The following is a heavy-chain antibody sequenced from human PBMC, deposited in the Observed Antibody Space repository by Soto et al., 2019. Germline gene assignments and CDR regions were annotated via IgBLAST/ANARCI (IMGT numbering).Heavy chain of an antibody. CDR1: GFTFSSYA. CDR3: AKDLSSGYSESSLDAFDI. D-gene: IGHD1-26*01. J-gene: IGHJ3*02. CDR2: ISGSGGST. Sequence: GGSLRLSCAASGFTFSSYAMSWVRQAPGKGLEWVSAISGSGGSTYYADSVKGRFTISRDNSKNTLYLQMNSLRAEDTAVYYCAKDLSSGYSESSLDAFDIWGQGTMVTVSS. V-gene: IGHV3-23*01.